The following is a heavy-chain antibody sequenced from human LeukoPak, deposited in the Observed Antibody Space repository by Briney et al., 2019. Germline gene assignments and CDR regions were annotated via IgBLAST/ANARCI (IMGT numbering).Heavy chain of an antibody. CDR2: INHSGST. V-gene: IGHV4-34*01. CDR3: AREATRDAFDI. Sequence: PSETLSLTCAVYGGSFSGYYWSWIRQPPGKGLEWIGEINHSGSTNYNPSLKSRVTISVDTSKNQFSLKLSSVTAADTAVYYCAREATRDAFDIWGQGTMVIVSS. CDR1: GGSFSGYY. J-gene: IGHJ3*02. D-gene: IGHD5-12*01.